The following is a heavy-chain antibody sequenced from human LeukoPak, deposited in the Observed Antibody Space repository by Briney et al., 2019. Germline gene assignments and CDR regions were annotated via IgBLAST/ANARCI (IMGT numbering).Heavy chain of an antibody. D-gene: IGHD5-12*01. CDR1: GGSMSTHL. V-gene: IGHV4-4*07. Sequence: SETLSLTCTVSGGSMSTHLWSWIRQPAGKGPEWIGHIYTSGSTNYNPSLKSRVTISVDTSKNQFSLNLSSVTAADTAMYYCERDGAGYSGYEGDPFDVWGQGTMVTVSS. CDR3: ERDGAGYSGYEGDPFDV. J-gene: IGHJ3*01. CDR2: IYTSGST.